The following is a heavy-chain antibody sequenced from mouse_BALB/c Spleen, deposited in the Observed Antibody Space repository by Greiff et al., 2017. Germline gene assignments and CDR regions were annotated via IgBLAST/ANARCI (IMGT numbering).Heavy chain of an antibody. D-gene: IGHD2-4*01. J-gene: IGHJ4*01. CDR1: GFTFSSYA. Sequence: EVQLVESGGGLVKPGGSLKLSCAASGFTFSSYAMSWVRQTPEKRLEWVASISSGGSTYYPDSVKGRFTISRDNARNILYLQMSSLRSEDTAMYYCARMGYYDYGYAMDYWGQGTSVTVSS. CDR2: ISSGGST. CDR3: ARMGYYDYGYAMDY. V-gene: IGHV5-6-5*01.